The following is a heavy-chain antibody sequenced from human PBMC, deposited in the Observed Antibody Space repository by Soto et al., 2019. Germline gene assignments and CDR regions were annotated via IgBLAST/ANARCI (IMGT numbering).Heavy chain of an antibody. CDR2: IYYSGST. J-gene: IGHJ5*02. V-gene: IGHV4-59*01. Sequence: PSETLSLTCTVSGGSISSYYWSWIRQPPGKGLEWIGYIYYSGSTNYNPSLKSRVTISVDTSKNQFSLKLSSATAADTAVYYCARMIKGGYDILTGQRGWFDPWGQGTLVTVSS. CDR1: GGSISSYY. CDR3: ARMIKGGYDILTGQRGWFDP. D-gene: IGHD3-9*01.